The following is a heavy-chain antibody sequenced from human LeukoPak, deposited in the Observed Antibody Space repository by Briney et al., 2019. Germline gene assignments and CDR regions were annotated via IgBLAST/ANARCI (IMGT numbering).Heavy chain of an antibody. CDR1: GFTFTDYY. CDR2: ISSSSSYT. Sequence: GGSLRLSCAASGFTFTDYYMSWIRQAPGKGLEWVSYISSSSSYTKYADSMKGRFTISRDNAKNSLYLQMNSLRAEDTAVYYCARTMEQWLGGGYFYYGMDVWGKGTTVTVSS. CDR3: ARTMEQWLGGGYFYYGMDV. D-gene: IGHD6-19*01. J-gene: IGHJ6*04. V-gene: IGHV3-11*06.